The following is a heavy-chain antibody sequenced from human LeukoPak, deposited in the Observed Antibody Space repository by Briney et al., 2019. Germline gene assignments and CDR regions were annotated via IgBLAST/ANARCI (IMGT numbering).Heavy chain of an antibody. J-gene: IGHJ6*03. D-gene: IGHD3-3*01. CDR1: RYTFTDYY. CDR3: ATLRFLEWFSYYYYMDV. Sequence: ATVKISCKVSRYTFTDYYMHWVQQAPGKGLEWMGLVDPEDGETIYAEKFQGRVTITADTSTDTAYMELSSLRSEDTAVYYCATLRFLEWFSYYYYMDVWGKGTTVTVSS. V-gene: IGHV1-69-2*01. CDR2: VDPEDGET.